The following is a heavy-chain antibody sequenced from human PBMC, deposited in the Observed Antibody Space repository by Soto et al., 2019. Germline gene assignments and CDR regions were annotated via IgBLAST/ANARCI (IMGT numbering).Heavy chain of an antibody. J-gene: IGHJ4*02. Sequence: EVQLVESGGGLVQPGGSLRLSSVASGFIFNSYSMNWVRQAPGKGLEWISYINSGSTSVFYADSVKGRFTISRDNAKNSLYLQMNSLRAEDTAVYYCGSSASPDAYWGQGTLVTVSS. CDR2: INSGSTSV. D-gene: IGHD3-22*01. V-gene: IGHV3-48*01. CDR3: GSSASPDAY. CDR1: GFIFNSYS.